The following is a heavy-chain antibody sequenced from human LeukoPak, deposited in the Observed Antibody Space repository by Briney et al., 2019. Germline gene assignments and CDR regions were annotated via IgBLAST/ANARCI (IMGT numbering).Heavy chain of an antibody. CDR3: ARRAPSPYYMDV. CDR2: IYHSGST. J-gene: IGHJ6*03. CDR1: GYSISSGYY. Sequence: SETLSLTCAVSGYSISSGYYWGWIRQPPGKGLEWTGSIYHSGSTYYNPSLKSRVTISVDTSKNQFSLKLSSVTAADTAVYYCARRAPSPYYMDVWGKGTTVTVSS. D-gene: IGHD6-6*01. V-gene: IGHV4-38-2*01.